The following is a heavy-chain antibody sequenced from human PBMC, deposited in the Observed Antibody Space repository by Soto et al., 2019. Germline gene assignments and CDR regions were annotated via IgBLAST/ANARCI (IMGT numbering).Heavy chain of an antibody. D-gene: IGHD3-9*01. Sequence: QVQLVQSGAEVKKPGASVKVSCKASGYTFTSYDINWVRQATGQGLEWMGWMNPNSGNTGYAQKFQGRVTMTRNTSISTAYMELSSLRSEDTAVYYCARDIYYDILTGSSVGYYYMDVWGKGTTVTVSS. CDR3: ARDIYYDILTGSSVGYYYMDV. V-gene: IGHV1-8*01. J-gene: IGHJ6*03. CDR1: GYTFTSYD. CDR2: MNPNSGNT.